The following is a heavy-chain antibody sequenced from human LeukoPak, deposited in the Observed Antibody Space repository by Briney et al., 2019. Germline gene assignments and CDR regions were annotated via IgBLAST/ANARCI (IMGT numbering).Heavy chain of an antibody. CDR3: APKGVELVDY. Sequence: GGSLRLSCAASGFTFSSYAMSWVRQAPGKGLEWVSAISGSAGSTYYADSVKGRFTISRDNSKNTLYLQMNSLRAEDTAVYYCAPKGVELVDYWGQGTLVTVSS. CDR2: ISGSAGST. D-gene: IGHD6-6*01. J-gene: IGHJ4*02. CDR1: GFTFSSYA. V-gene: IGHV3-23*01.